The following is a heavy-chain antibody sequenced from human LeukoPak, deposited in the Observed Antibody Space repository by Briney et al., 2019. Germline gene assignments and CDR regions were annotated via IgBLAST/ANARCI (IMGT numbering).Heavy chain of an antibody. Sequence: GASVKVSCKASGYTFTSYGISWVRQAPGQGLEWMGWISAYNGNTNYAQKLQGRVTMTRDMSTSTVYMELSSLRSEDTAVYYCARGDDYVWGRHDLDYWGQGTLVTVSS. CDR2: ISAYNGNT. D-gene: IGHD3-16*01. V-gene: IGHV1-18*01. CDR3: ARGDDYVWGRHDLDY. J-gene: IGHJ4*02. CDR1: GYTFTSYG.